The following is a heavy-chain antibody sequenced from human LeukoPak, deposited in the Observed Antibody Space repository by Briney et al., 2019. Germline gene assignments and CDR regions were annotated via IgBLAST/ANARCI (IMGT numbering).Heavy chain of an antibody. J-gene: IGHJ6*03. V-gene: IGHV4-4*09. CDR3: ARLGGSSSSGSYYYMDV. D-gene: IGHD6-6*01. Sequence: SETLSLTCTVSGGSISSYSWSWIRQPPGKGLEWIGYIYASGSTNYNPSLKGRVTISVDTSKNQFSLKLSSVTAADTAVYYCARLGGSSSSGSYYYMDVWGKGTTVTVSS. CDR2: IYASGST. CDR1: GGSISSYS.